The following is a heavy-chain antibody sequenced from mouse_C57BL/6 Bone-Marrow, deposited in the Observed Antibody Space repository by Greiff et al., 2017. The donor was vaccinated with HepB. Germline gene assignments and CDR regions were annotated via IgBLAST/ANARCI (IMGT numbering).Heavy chain of an antibody. D-gene: IGHD2-3*01. CDR1: GYTFTDYY. CDR2: INPYNGGT. J-gene: IGHJ2*01. V-gene: IGHV1-19*01. CDR3: ARSRWLLPYFDY. Sequence: EVQLKESGPVLVKPGASAKMSCKASGYTFTDYYMNWVKQSHGKSLEWIGVINPYNGGTSYNQKFKGKATLTVDKSSSTAYMELNSLTSEDSAVYYCARSRWLLPYFDYWGQGTTLTVSS.